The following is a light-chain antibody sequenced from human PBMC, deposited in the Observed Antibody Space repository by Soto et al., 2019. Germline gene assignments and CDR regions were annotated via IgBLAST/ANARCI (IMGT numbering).Light chain of an antibody. CDR3: SSYTTSGTRI. J-gene: IGLJ2*01. V-gene: IGLV2-14*03. Sequence: QSALTQPASVSGSPGQSITISCTGTSSDVGGYNYVSWYQHHPGKPPKLMIYDVSNRPSGVSIHFSGSKSGNTASLTISGLQAEDEADYYCSSYTTSGTRIFGGGTKLTVL. CDR1: SSDVGGYNY. CDR2: DVS.